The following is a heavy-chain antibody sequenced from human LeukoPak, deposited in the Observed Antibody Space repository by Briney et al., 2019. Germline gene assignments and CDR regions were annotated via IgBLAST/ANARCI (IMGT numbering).Heavy chain of an antibody. CDR1: GYTFTNYA. CDR3: AKDRPNGMDV. CDR2: INGIGAAT. Sequence: GGSLRLSCAASGYTFTNYALSWVRQALGKGLEWVSGINGIGAATYYADSVKGRFTISRDNAKNTLYLQMNSLRAEDTAVYYCAKDRPNGMDVWGQGTTVTVSS. V-gene: IGHV3-23*01. J-gene: IGHJ6*02.